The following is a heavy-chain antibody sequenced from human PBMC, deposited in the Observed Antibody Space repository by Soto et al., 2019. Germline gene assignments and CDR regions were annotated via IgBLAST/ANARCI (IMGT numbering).Heavy chain of an antibody. V-gene: IGHV3-21*01. J-gene: IGHJ4*02. CDR1: GFTFITNP. D-gene: IGHD1-26*01. CDR2: IXXXGYXL. CDR3: VREDGKVGTNSAWDY. Sequence: WSLTLFCTSSGFTFITNPMNWVPQATVKGLEWVXSIXXXGYXLXYXXSXXXRFTISRDNAKNSLYLQRDRLRAEDTALYYCVREDGKVGTNSAWDYWGLGAPVTSPQ.